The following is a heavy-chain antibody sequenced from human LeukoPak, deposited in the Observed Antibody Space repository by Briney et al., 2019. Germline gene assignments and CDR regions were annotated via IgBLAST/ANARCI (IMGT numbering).Heavy chain of an antibody. CDR2: IYYSGSA. CDR3: ARSQIWVYDYVRGSPQPTFDY. CDR1: GDSITSYY. Sequence: SETLSLTCTVSGDSITSYYWSWIRQPPGKGLEWIGYIYYSGSANYNPSLKSRVTTSINTSKNQFSLKLTSVTAADTAVYYCARSQIWVYDYVRGSPQPTFDYWGQGTLVTVSS. V-gene: IGHV4-59*08. D-gene: IGHD3-16*01. J-gene: IGHJ4*02.